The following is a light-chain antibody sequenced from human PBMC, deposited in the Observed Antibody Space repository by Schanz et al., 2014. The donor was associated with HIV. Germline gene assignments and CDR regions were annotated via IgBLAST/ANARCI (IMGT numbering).Light chain of an antibody. Sequence: EIVLTQSPGTLSLSPGEVGTLSCRASQSISTHLAWYQQKPGQAPTLLIYGASKRATGIPDRFSGGVSGTDFTLTISRVEPEDYAVRYCQQYGSSPRETFGQGTKLEIK. CDR3: QQYGSSPRET. J-gene: IGKJ2*01. V-gene: IGKV3-20*01. CDR2: GAS. CDR1: QSISTH.